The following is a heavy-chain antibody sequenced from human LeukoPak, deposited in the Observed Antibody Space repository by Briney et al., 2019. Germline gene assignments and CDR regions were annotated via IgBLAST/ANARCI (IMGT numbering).Heavy chain of an antibody. V-gene: IGHV4-61*02. CDR2: IYTSGST. J-gene: IGHJ4*02. CDR1: GGSISSGSYY. D-gene: IGHD3-3*01. CDR3: ARDQVQGSALGVGY. Sequence: SETLSLTCTVSGGSISSGSYYWSWIRQPAGKGLEWIGRIYTSGSTNYNPSLKSRVTISVDTSKNQFSLKLSSVTAADTAVYYCARDQVQGSALGVGYWGQGIMVTVSS.